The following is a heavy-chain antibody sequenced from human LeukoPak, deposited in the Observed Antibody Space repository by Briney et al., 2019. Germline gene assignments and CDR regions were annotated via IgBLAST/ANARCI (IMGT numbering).Heavy chain of an antibody. CDR3: ANELGRWLQLNWFDP. D-gene: IGHD5-24*01. J-gene: IGHJ5*02. V-gene: IGHV3-23*01. Sequence: GGSLRLSCAASGFTFSSYAMSWVRQAPGKGLEWVSAISGSGGSTYYADSVKGRFTISRDNSKNTLYLQMNSLRAEDTAVYYCANELGRWLQLNWFDPWGQGTLVTVSS. CDR2: ISGSGGST. CDR1: GFTFSSYA.